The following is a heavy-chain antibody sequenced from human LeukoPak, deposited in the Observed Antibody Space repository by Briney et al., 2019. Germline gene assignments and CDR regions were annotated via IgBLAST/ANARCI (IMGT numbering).Heavy chain of an antibody. CDR2: IKYDGSEE. D-gene: IGHD3-16*01. J-gene: IGHJ5*02. CDR3: AYTNHLTS. CDR1: GLSFSGQW. Sequence: PGGGLTLSCAAPGLSFSGQWMNGGRQAPGQGLEWVANIKYDGSEEYYADSVKGRFTISRDNAKNSLSLQMNYVRAGDTAIYYCAYTNHLTSWGQGTLVTVSS. V-gene: IGHV3-7*01.